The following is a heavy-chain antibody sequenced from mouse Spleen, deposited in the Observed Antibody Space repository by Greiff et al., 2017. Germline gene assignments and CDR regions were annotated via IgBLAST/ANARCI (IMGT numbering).Heavy chain of an antibody. V-gene: IGHV1-19*01. Sequence: VQLKQSGPVLVKPGASVKMSCKASGYTFTDYYMNWVKQSHGKSLEWIGVINPYNGGTSYNQKFKGKATLTVDKSSSTAYMELNSLTSEDSAVYYCANGNYEDAMDYWGQGTSVTVSS. J-gene: IGHJ4*01. CDR1: GYTFTDYY. CDR3: ANGNYEDAMDY. CDR2: INPYNGGT. D-gene: IGHD2-1*01.